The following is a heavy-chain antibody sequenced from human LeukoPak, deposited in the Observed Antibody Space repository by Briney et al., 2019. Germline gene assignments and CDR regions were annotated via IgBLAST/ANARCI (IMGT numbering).Heavy chain of an antibody. CDR2: IYYSGST. J-gene: IGHJ5*02. CDR1: GGSISSYY. CDR3: ARELQYYDFWSGYYNRWFDP. D-gene: IGHD3-3*01. Sequence: SETLSLTCTVSGGSISSYYWSWIRQPPGKGLEWIGYIYYSGSTNYNPSLKCRVTISVDTSKNQFSLKLSSVTAADTAVYYCARELQYYDFWSGYYNRWFDPWGQGTLVTVSS. V-gene: IGHV4-59*01.